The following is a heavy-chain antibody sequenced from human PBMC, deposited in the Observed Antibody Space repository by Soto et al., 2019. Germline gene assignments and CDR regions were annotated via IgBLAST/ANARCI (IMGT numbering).Heavy chain of an antibody. J-gene: IGHJ6*04. V-gene: IGHV3-30*18. CDR2: ISYDGSNK. D-gene: IGHD4-17*01. Sequence: GGSLRLSCAASGFTFSSYGTHWVRQAPGKGLEWVAVISYDGSNKYYADSVKGRFTISRDNSKNTLYLQMNSLRAEDTAVYYCGKARPHGNYDSSSGRDVGAKGPPFPVPS. CDR1: GFTFSSYG. CDR3: GKARPHGNYDSSSGRDV.